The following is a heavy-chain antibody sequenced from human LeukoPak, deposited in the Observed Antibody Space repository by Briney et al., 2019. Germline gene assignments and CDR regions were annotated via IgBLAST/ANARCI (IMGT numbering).Heavy chain of an antibody. J-gene: IGHJ4*02. Sequence: PGGSLRLSCAASGLIFSNAWMSWVRQAPGKGLEWVGRIKSKNDGGTTDYAAPVKGRFTISRGDSKNTLYLQMNSLKTEDTAVYYCSTAPGSISSADTPFDYWGQGTLVTVSS. CDR3: STAPGSISSADTPFDY. CDR1: GLIFSNAW. D-gene: IGHD6-13*01. V-gene: IGHV3-15*01. CDR2: IKSKNDGGTT.